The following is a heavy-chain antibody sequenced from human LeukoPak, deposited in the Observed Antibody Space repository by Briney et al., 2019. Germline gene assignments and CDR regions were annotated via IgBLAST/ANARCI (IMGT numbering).Heavy chain of an antibody. D-gene: IGHD1-26*01. CDR2: INPNSGDT. V-gene: IGHV1-2*02. CDR1: GYTFTDYY. Sequence: ASVKVSCKASGYTFTDYYMHWVRQAPGQGLEWMGWINPNSGDTNYAQEFQGRVTMTRDTSISTAYMELSGLRSDDTAVYYCARDTTRDNWFDPWGQGTLVTVSS. J-gene: IGHJ5*02. CDR3: ARDTTRDNWFDP.